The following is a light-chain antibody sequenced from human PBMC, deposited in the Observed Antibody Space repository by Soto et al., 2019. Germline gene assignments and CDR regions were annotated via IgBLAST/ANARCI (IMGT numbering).Light chain of an antibody. CDR2: GNS. CDR1: SSNIGAGYD. CDR3: QSYDSSLFYV. V-gene: IGLV1-40*01. J-gene: IGLJ1*01. Sequence: QSALTQPPSVSGAPGQRVTISCTGSSSNIGAGYDVRWYQQLPGTAPKLLIYGNSNRPSGVPDRFSGSKSGTSASLAITGLQAEDEADYYCQSYDSSLFYVFGTGTKVTVL.